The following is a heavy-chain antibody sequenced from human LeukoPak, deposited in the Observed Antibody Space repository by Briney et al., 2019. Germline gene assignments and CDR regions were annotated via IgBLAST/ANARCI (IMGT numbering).Heavy chain of an antibody. Sequence: SETLSLTCAVSGYSISSGYYWGWIRQPPGKGLEWIGNIYHSGSTYYNPSLRSRVTISVNTSKNQFSLKLSSVTAADTAVYYCARAGIGIRYYMDVWGKGTTVTVSS. CDR1: GYSISSGYY. D-gene: IGHD3-10*01. J-gene: IGHJ6*03. V-gene: IGHV4-38-2*01. CDR2: IYHSGST. CDR3: ARAGIGIRYYMDV.